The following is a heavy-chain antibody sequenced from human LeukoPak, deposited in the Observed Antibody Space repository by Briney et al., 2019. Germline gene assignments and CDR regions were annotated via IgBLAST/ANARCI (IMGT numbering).Heavy chain of an antibody. D-gene: IGHD2-21*02. CDR2: LYCSGST. Sequence: SEALSLTCTVSGGSISSYYWSWVRQPPGKGLEWIGSLYCSGSTNNNPSLKSRVTMSVDTSKNQFSLKLSSVTAADTAVYYCARHGILVTARNWYFDLWGRGTLVTVSS. J-gene: IGHJ2*01. CDR1: GGSISSYY. V-gene: IGHV4-59*08. CDR3: ARHGILVTARNWYFDL.